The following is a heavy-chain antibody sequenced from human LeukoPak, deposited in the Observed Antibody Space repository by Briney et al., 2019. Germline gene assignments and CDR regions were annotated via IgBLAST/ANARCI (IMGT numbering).Heavy chain of an antibody. Sequence: PGGSLRLTCSVSGFNIGDQAMHWVRLRPGKGLEWISLITWDGGTIYYAESVKSRFSVSQDTNKNSLYLQMNSLQPEDTARYYCGRDMSLTSCFGGACHYVNGAVDDWGQGTMVTVSS. CDR2: ITWDGGTI. V-gene: IGHV3-43D*03. D-gene: IGHD3-3*01. J-gene: IGHJ3*01. CDR3: GRDMSLTSCFGGACHYVNGAVDD. CDR1: GFNIGDQA.